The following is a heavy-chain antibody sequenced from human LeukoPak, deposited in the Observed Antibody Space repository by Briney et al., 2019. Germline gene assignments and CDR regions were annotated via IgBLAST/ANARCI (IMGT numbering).Heavy chain of an antibody. Sequence: GGSLRLSCAASGFTFSSYWMHWVRQAPGKGLVWVSHISSDGSTRSYADSAKGRFTISRDNTSNTLYLQMTSLRAEDTAVYYCARDRGGGNDHWGQGTLVTVSS. J-gene: IGHJ5*02. CDR2: ISSDGSTR. V-gene: IGHV3-74*01. CDR3: ARDRGGGNDH. CDR1: GFTFSSYW. D-gene: IGHD3-10*01.